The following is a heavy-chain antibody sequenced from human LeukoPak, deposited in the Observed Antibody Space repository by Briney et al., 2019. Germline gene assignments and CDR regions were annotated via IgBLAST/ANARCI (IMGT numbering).Heavy chain of an antibody. CDR1: GFTVSSNY. Sequence: GGSLRLSCAASGFTVSSNYMSWVRQAPGKGLEWVSVIYSGGSTYYADSVKGRFTISRGKSKNTLYLQMNSLRAEDTAVYYCARDYYGGNSEVISWYFDLWGRGTLVSVSS. D-gene: IGHD4-23*01. V-gene: IGHV3-66*01. J-gene: IGHJ2*01. CDR2: IYSGGST. CDR3: ARDYYGGNSEVISWYFDL.